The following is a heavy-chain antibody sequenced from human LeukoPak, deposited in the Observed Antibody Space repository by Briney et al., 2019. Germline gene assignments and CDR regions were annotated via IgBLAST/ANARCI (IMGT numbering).Heavy chain of an antibody. CDR1: GFTFSSYA. Sequence: GGSLRLSCAASGFTFSSYAMHWVRQAPGKGLEWVTLLSYDGSNKYYADSVKGRFTISRDNSKNTLFLQMSSLRPDDTAMYYCVAARAFDYWGQGTLVTVSS. V-gene: IGHV3-30-3*01. CDR3: VAARAFDY. CDR2: LSYDGSNK. J-gene: IGHJ4*02. D-gene: IGHD6-6*01.